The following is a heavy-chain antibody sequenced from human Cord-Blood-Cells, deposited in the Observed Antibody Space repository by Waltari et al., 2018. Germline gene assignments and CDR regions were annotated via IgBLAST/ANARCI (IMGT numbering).Heavy chain of an antibody. CDR1: GYTFTSYG. CDR3: ARSRLGSSWYYYYYYMDV. J-gene: IGHJ6*03. V-gene: IGHV1-18*01. Sequence: QVQLVQSGAEVKKPGASVKVSCKASGYTFTSYGISWVRPAPGPGLEWMGWISAYNGNTNYAQKLQGRVTMTTDTSTSTAYMELRSLRSDDTAVYYCARSRLGSSWYYYYYYMDVWGKGTTVTVSS. D-gene: IGHD6-13*01. CDR2: ISAYNGNT.